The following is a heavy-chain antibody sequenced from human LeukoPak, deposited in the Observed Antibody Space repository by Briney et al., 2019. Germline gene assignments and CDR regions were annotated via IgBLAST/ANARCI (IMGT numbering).Heavy chain of an antibody. D-gene: IGHD4/OR15-4a*01. Sequence: GGSLRLSCAASGFTFSSYAMSWVRQAPGKGLEWVSGISGGGANTYYADSVKDRFTISRDNSKNTLYLQMNSLRAEDTAVYYCAKGPAKGSPYYFDYWGQGTLVTVSS. J-gene: IGHJ4*02. CDR2: ISGGGANT. V-gene: IGHV3-23*01. CDR3: AKGPAKGSPYYFDY. CDR1: GFTFSSYA.